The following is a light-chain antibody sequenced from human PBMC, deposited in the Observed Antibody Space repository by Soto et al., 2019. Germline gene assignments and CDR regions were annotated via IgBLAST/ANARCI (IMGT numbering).Light chain of an antibody. Sequence: QSALAQPASVSGSPGQSITISCTGTSSDVGGYNYVSWYQQHPGKAPKLMIYDVSNRPSGVSNRFSGSKSGNTASLTISGLQAEDEADYYCSSHTSSSTSYVFGPGTKVTV. V-gene: IGLV2-14*01. CDR2: DVS. J-gene: IGLJ1*01. CDR1: SSDVGGYNY. CDR3: SSHTSSSTSYV.